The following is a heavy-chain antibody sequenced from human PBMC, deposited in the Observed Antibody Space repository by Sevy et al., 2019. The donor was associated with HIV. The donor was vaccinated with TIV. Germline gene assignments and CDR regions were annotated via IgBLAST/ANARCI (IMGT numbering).Heavy chain of an antibody. D-gene: IGHD3-22*01. Sequence: GGSLRLSCAASGFTFSGSAIHWVRQTSGKGLEWVARIRSKANTYATAYAASMKGRFTISGDDSMNTAYLQMNSLKTEDTAVYYCVGAQGGNGYYYFDYWGQGTLVTVSS. CDR3: VGAQGGNGYYYFDY. CDR2: IRSKANTYAT. J-gene: IGHJ4*02. CDR1: GFTFSGSA. V-gene: IGHV3-73*01.